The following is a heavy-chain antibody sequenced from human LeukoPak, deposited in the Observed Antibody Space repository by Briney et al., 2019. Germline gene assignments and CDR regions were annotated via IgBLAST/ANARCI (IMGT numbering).Heavy chain of an antibody. CDR2: ISGSGDST. J-gene: IGHJ4*02. D-gene: IGHD3-3*01. CDR3: AKWGASEWLSPSTVFDY. V-gene: IGHV3-23*01. CDR1: GFTFSSYA. Sequence: GGSLRLSCAASGFTFSSYAMSWVRQAPGKGLEWVSAISGSGDSTYYADSVKGRFAISRDNSKNTLYLQMSSLRAEDTAVYYCAKWGASEWLSPSTVFDYWGQGTLVTVSS.